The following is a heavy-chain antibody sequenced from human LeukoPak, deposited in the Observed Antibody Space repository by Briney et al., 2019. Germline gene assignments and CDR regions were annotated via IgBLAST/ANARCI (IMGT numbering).Heavy chain of an antibody. J-gene: IGHJ5*02. CDR3: ASMRKKHCQENNH. CDR1: GGSFSGFY. V-gene: IGHV4-34*01. CDR2: ITNSGST. Sequence: PQTLSPTCAVYGGSFSGFYWNWIRQPPGKGLEWIGEITNSGSTNYNPSLKRRVTISVDTPKNQFSLKLSSVTAADTAVYYCASMRKKHCQENNHWGQGTLVTVSS. D-gene: IGHD2/OR15-2a*01.